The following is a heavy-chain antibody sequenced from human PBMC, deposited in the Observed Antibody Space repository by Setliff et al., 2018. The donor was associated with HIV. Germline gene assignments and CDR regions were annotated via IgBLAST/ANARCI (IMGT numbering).Heavy chain of an antibody. D-gene: IGHD6-25*01. J-gene: IGHJ4*02. CDR1: GSTFSNYA. V-gene: IGHV3-30*04. CDR2: ISYDGNYK. Sequence: HPGGSLRLSCAVSGSTFSNYAMHWVRQASGKGLEWVAVISYDGNYKYYSDSVKGRFTISRDNSKNTLYLQMDSLRPKDTAAYYCARAPSWQRQVDFWGQGTLVTAPQ. CDR3: ARAPSWQRQVDF.